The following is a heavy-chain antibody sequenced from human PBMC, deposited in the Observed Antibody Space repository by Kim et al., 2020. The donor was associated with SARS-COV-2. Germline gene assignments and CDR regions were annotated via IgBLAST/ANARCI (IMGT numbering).Heavy chain of an antibody. CDR3: ERNGYSGYDYREV. V-gene: IGHV4-34*01. Sequence: SETLSLTCAVYGGSFSGYYLSWIRQPPGKGLEWIGEINHSGSTNYNPSLQSRVTISVDTSKNQFSLKLSTVTAADTAVYYCERNGYSGYDYREVWGQGTTVTVSS. CDR1: GGSFSGYY. J-gene: IGHJ6*02. D-gene: IGHD5-12*01. CDR2: INHSGST.